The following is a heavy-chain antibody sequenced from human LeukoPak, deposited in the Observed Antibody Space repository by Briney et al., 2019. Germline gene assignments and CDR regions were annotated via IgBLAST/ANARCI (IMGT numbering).Heavy chain of an antibody. J-gene: IGHJ4*02. V-gene: IGHV1-46*01. CDR2: INPSGGST. D-gene: IGHD3-10*01. CDR1: GYTFTSYY. Sequence: GASVKVSCKASGYTFTSYYMHWVRQAPGQGLEWMGIINPSGGSTSYAQKFQGRVTMTRDTSTSTVYMELSSLRSEDTAVYNCARGRTLLWFGEHSSGYWGQGTLVTVSS. CDR3: ARGRTLLWFGEHSSGY.